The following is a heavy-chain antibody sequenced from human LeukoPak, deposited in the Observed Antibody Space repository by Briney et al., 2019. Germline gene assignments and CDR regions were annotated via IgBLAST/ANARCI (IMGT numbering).Heavy chain of an antibody. V-gene: IGHV4-39*01. CDR2: IYYSGNT. CDR3: ARQDRKTSPPNRFDP. J-gene: IGHJ5*02. CDR1: GGSTSSRSYY. Sequence: SETLSLTCTVAGGSTSSRSYYWGWIRQPPGEGLEWIGSIYYSGNTYYNPSLKSRVTISVDTSNNQFSLKLSSVTAADTAVYYCARQDRKTSPPNRFDPWGQGTLVTVSS.